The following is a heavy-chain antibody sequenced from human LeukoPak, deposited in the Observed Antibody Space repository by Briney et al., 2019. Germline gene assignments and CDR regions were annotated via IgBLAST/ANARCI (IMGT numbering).Heavy chain of an antibody. V-gene: IGHV3-21*01. CDR2: ISSSSSYI. CDR3: AREAVYYYDSSGYSAYYSDY. D-gene: IGHD3-22*01. J-gene: IGHJ4*02. CDR1: GFTFRDYT. Sequence: GGSLRLSCSASGFTFRDYTVSWFRQAPGKGLEWVSSISSSSSYIYYADSVKGRFTISRDNAKNSLYLQMNSLRAEDTAVYYCAREAVYYYDSSGYSAYYSDYWGQGTLVTVSS.